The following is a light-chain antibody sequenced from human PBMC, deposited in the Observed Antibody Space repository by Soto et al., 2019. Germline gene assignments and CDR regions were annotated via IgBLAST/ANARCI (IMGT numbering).Light chain of an antibody. Sequence: QWALTQPASVSGSRGRWISIYCTGTSSDVVTYNLVSPYQQHPGKAPTLLIYEGTKRPSGVSNRFSGSKSRNTPSLTISGLQTEDQADYYCYSFAGSTTFSYVFGPGTKVTVL. V-gene: IGLV2-23*03. CDR3: YSFAGSTTFSYV. CDR1: SSDVVTYNL. CDR2: EGT. J-gene: IGLJ1*01.